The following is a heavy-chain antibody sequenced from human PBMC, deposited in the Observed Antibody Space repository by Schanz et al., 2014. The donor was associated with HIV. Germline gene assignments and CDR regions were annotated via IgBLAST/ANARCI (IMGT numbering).Heavy chain of an antibody. D-gene: IGHD6-19*01. Sequence: QVQLVESGGGVVQPGRSLRLSCAASGFTFSNFAMHWVRQAPGKGLEGAAVIWYDGSYKYYADSVKGRFTISRDNPKNTLYLKMNSLRAEDTAIYYCARSPDWAGTDAFDIWGQGTMVTVSS. CDR2: IWYDGSYK. V-gene: IGHV3-33*01. CDR3: ARSPDWAGTDAFDI. CDR1: GFTFSNFA. J-gene: IGHJ3*02.